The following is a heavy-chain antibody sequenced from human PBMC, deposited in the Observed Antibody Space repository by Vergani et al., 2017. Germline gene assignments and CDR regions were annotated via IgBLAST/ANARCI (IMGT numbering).Heavy chain of an antibody. D-gene: IGHD6-19*01. V-gene: IGHV4-39*01. CDR2: IYYSGST. CDR1: GASIRSSNYY. J-gene: IGHJ5*02. Sequence: QLQLQESGPGLVKPSATLSLTCSVSGASIRSSNYYWGWIRQPPGKGLEWIASIYYSGSTYYNPSLKSRVTISVDTSKNQFSLKLSSVTAADTAVYSCARHSXVEWLVKLGWIDPWGQGILVTVSS. CDR3: ARHSXVEWLVKLGWIDP.